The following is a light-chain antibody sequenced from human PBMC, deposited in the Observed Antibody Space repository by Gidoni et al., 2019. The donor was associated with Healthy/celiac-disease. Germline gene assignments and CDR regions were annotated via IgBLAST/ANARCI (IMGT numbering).Light chain of an antibody. CDR2: AAS. V-gene: IGKV1-27*01. CDR3: QKYNSAPYT. Sequence: DLKMTQSPSSLSASVGDRVTITCRASHGISNYLAWYQPKPGTVPKLLIDAASTLQSGAPSRFSGSGSGTDFTLTISSLQPEDVATYYCQKYNSAPYTFXQXTKLEIK. J-gene: IGKJ2*01. CDR1: HGISNY.